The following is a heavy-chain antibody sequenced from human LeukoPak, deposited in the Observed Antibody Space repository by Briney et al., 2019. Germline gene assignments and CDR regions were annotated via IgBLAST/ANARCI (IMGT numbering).Heavy chain of an antibody. CDR3: ARAVPYYFGSGSTEEFDY. CDR2: INPNSGGT. CDR1: GYTFTGYY. Sequence: ASVKVSCKASGYTFTGYYMHWVRQAPGQGLEWMGWINPNSGGTNYAQKLQGRVTMTTDTSTSTAYMELRSLRSDDTAVYYCARAVPYYFGSGSTEEFDYWGQGTLVTVSS. V-gene: IGHV1-2*02. D-gene: IGHD3-10*01. J-gene: IGHJ4*02.